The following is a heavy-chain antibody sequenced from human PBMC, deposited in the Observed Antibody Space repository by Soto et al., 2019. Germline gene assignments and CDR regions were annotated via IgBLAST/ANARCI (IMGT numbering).Heavy chain of an antibody. CDR1: GGSISSGGYY. CDR3: ARWGQRCVEVPGFAY. D-gene: IGHD2-2*01. CDR2: IYYSGST. J-gene: IGHJ4*02. V-gene: IGHV4-31*03. Sequence: QVQLQESGPGLVKPSQTLSLTCTVSGGSISSGGYYWSWIRQHTGKGLEWIGYIYYSGSTYYNPSLKSRVTISVDTSKNQYSLKLSAVTGADTAEYYGARWGQRCVEVPGFAYWGQGTLVTVSS.